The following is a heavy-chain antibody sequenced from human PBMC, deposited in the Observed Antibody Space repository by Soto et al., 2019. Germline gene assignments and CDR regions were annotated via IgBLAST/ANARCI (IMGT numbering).Heavy chain of an antibody. Sequence: SETLSLTSAVYGGSFSGEYWSWIRQPPGKGLEWIGEISHSGSTNYNPSLKSRVTISVDTSKNQVSLKLSSVTAADTAVYYCARVSGIYYYGMDVWGQGTTVTVS. J-gene: IGHJ6*02. CDR2: ISHSGST. V-gene: IGHV4-34*01. D-gene: IGHD3-10*01. CDR1: GGSFSGEY. CDR3: ARVSGIYYYGMDV.